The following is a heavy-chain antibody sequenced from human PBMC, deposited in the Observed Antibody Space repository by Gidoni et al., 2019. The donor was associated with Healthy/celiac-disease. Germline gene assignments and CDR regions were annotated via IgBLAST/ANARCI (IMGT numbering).Heavy chain of an antibody. Sequence: EVKKPGSSVKVSCKASGGTFSSYAISWVRQAPGQGLEWMGGIIPIFGTANYAQKFQGRVTITADKSTSTAYMELSSLRSEDTAVYYCARDQCSSTSCYTGRRFDPWGQGTLVTVSS. CDR3: ARDQCSSTSCYTGRRFDP. V-gene: IGHV1-69*06. J-gene: IGHJ5*02. CDR1: GGTFSSYA. CDR2: IIPIFGTA. D-gene: IGHD2-2*02.